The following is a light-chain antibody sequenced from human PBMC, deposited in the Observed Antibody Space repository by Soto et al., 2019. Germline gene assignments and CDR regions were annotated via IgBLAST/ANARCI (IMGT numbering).Light chain of an antibody. J-gene: IGKJ5*01. CDR1: QDLSSKF. CDR3: QQYGSSPP. CDR2: GAF. V-gene: IGKV3-20*01. Sequence: EVVLTQSPGTLSLSPGERATLSCRASQDLSSKFLAWYQHKPGQSPRLLIYGAFYRATGIPDRFIGSGSGTEFTLTITSLEPEDFAMYYCQQYGSSPPFGQGTRLDIK.